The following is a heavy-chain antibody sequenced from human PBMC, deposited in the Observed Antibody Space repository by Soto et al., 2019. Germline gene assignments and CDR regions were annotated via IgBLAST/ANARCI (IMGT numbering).Heavy chain of an antibody. Sequence: ASVKVSCKASGGTFSSYAISWVRQAPGQGLEWMGGILPIFGTANYAQKFQGRVTITADESTSTAYMELSSLRSEDTAVYYCARWAIAARPLEYFDYWGQGTLVTVSS. CDR2: ILPIFGTA. D-gene: IGHD6-6*01. V-gene: IGHV1-69*13. CDR3: ARWAIAARPLEYFDY. J-gene: IGHJ4*02. CDR1: GGTFSSYA.